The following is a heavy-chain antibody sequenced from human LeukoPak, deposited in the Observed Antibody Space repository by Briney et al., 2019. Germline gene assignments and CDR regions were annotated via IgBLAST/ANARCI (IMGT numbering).Heavy chain of an antibody. CDR1: GYTFTSYD. V-gene: IGHV1-8*03. CDR3: ARTHYYDSSGDNWFDP. CDR2: MNPNSGNT. Sequence: ASVKVSCKASGYTFTSYDMNWVRQATGQGLEWMGWMNPNSGNTGYAQKFQGRVTITRNTSISTAYMELSSLRSEDTAVYYCARTHYYDSSGDNWFDPWGQGTLVTVSS. J-gene: IGHJ5*02. D-gene: IGHD3-22*01.